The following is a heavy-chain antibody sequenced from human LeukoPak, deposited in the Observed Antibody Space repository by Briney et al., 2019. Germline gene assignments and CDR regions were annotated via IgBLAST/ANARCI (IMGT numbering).Heavy chain of an antibody. CDR1: GFTFSSYA. D-gene: IGHD4-17*01. Sequence: GGSLRLSCAASGFTFSSYAMHWVRQAPGKGLDWVAVISNDGSIEYYADSVKGRFTISRDNAKNTLYLQMNSLRAEDTAVYYCARDDYGVLDWGQGTLVTVSS. CDR2: ISNDGSIE. V-gene: IGHV3-30-3*01. J-gene: IGHJ4*02. CDR3: ARDDYGVLD.